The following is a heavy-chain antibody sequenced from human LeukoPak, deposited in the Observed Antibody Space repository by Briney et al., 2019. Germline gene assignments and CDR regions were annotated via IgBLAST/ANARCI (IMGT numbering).Heavy chain of an antibody. V-gene: IGHV3-48*04. CDR1: GFTFSDYS. CDR2: IRGSGEGLGSGV. D-gene: IGHD7-27*01. J-gene: IGHJ4*02. Sequence: GGSLRLSCAASGFTFSDYSMNWVRQAPGKGLEWVSNIRGSGEGLGSGVYYADSVKGRSTISRDNAKNSLYLQMNSLSAEDTAFYYCARDLNWGFDYWGQGALVTVSS. CDR3: ARDLNWGFDY.